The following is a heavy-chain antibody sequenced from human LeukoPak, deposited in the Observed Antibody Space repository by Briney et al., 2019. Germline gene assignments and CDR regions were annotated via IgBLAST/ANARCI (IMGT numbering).Heavy chain of an antibody. V-gene: IGHV3-74*01. J-gene: IGHJ3*02. CDR3: ARSGRGGAFDI. CDR1: GFTLSSNW. D-gene: IGHD1-26*01. Sequence: PGGSLRLSCAGSGFTLSSNWMHWVRHAPGKGLVWVSRFYSDGSRTNYADSVKGGFTISGDKAKNTQYLQMNSLRAEDTAVYYCARSGRGGAFDIWGQGTMVTVSS. CDR2: FYSDGSRT.